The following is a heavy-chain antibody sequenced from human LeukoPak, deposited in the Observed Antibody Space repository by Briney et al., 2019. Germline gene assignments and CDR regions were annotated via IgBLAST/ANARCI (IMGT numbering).Heavy chain of an antibody. Sequence: PGGSLRLSCAASGFIFSSYWMSWVRQAPGKGLEWVANIKQDGSEKYYVDSVKGRFTISRDNSKNTLYLQMNSLRAEDTAVYYCGLIFGDAFDIWGQGTMVTVSS. CDR1: GFIFSSYW. J-gene: IGHJ3*02. V-gene: IGHV3-7*03. D-gene: IGHD3/OR15-3a*01. CDR2: IKQDGSEK. CDR3: GLIFGDAFDI.